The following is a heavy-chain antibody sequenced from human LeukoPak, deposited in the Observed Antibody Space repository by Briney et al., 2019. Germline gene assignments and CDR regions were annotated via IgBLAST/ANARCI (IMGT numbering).Heavy chain of an antibody. J-gene: IGHJ4*02. CDR3: AREGTSGEYYFDY. D-gene: IGHD1-7*01. Sequence: SETLSLTCTVSGGSISSHYWSWIRQPPGKGLEWIGYIYYSGSTNYNPSLKSRVTISVDTSKNQFSLKLSSVTAADTAVYYCAREGTSGEYYFDYWGQGTLVTVSS. V-gene: IGHV4-59*11. CDR1: GGSISSHY. CDR2: IYYSGST.